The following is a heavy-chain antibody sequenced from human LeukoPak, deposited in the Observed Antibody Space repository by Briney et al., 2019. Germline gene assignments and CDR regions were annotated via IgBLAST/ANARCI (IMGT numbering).Heavy chain of an antibody. V-gene: IGHV4-4*07. CDR1: GGPISSYY. Sequence: SETLSLTCTVSGGPISSYYWSWIRQPAGKGLEWIGRIYTSGSTNYNPSLKSRVTMSVDTSKNQFSLKLSSVTAADTAVYYCARDKRITIFGVGHNWFDPWGQGTLVTVSS. CDR3: ARDKRITIFGVGHNWFDP. CDR2: IYTSGST. D-gene: IGHD3-3*01. J-gene: IGHJ5*02.